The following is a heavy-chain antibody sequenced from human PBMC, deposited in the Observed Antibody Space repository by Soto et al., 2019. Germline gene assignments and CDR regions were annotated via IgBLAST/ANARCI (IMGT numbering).Heavy chain of an antibody. CDR1: GFTFGDYA. D-gene: IGHD5-18*01. CDR2: ISWNNGDL. J-gene: IGHJ3*02. Sequence: QPGGSLRLSCAASGFTFGDYAMHWVRQAPGKGLEWVAGISWNNGDLGFADSVKGRFTTSRDNARKSLYLQMDSLRAEDTAVYFCARGDTPMITGMDSFDIWGQGTMVTVSS. V-gene: IGHV3-9*01. CDR3: ARGDTPMITGMDSFDI.